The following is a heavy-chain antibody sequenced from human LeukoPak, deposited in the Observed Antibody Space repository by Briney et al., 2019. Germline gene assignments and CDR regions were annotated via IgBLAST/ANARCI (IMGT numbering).Heavy chain of an antibody. D-gene: IGHD5-12*01. V-gene: IGHV1-3*01. J-gene: IGHJ4*02. CDR1: GYTFTTYS. Sequence: GASVKVSCKASGYTFTTYSIHWVRQAPGQRLEWMGWINAGNGYIKYSQKFQGRVTTTSDTSASTAYMELSSLKSEDTAAYYCARGTYSGYDFGYWGQGTLVTVSS. CDR3: ARGTYSGYDFGY. CDR2: INAGNGYI.